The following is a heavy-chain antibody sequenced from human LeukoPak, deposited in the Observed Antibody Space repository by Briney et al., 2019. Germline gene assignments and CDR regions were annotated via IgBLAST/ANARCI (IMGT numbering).Heavy chain of an antibody. Sequence: PGGSLRLSCAASGFTFSSYGMHWVRQAPGKGLEWVAVISYDGSNKFYADSVKGRFTISRDNSKNTLYLQMNSLRAEDTAVYYCAREYSAGWFDPWGQGTLVTVSS. CDR3: AREYSAGWFDP. D-gene: IGHD6-13*01. CDR1: GFTFSSYG. V-gene: IGHV3-33*01. CDR2: ISYDGSNK. J-gene: IGHJ5*02.